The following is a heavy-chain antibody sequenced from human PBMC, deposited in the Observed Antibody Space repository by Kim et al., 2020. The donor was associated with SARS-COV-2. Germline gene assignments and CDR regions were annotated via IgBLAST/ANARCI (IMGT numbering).Heavy chain of an antibody. CDR1: GFTFSSYS. D-gene: IGHD1-26*01. J-gene: IGHJ4*02. CDR3: ARELIVGATPIDY. Sequence: GGSLRLSCGASGFTFSSYSMNWVRQAPGKGLEWVSYISSSSSTIYYADSVKGRFTISRDNAKNSLYLQMNSLRAEDTAVYYCARELIVGATPIDYWGQGTLVTVSS. V-gene: IGHV3-48*04. CDR2: ISSSSSTI.